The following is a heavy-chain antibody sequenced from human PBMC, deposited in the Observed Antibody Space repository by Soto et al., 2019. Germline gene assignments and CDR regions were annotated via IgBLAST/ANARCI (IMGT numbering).Heavy chain of an antibody. Sequence: PGGSLRLSCAASGFTFSSYAMHWVRQAPGKGLEWVAVISYDGSNKYYADSVKGRFTISRDNSKNTLYLQMNSLRVEDAATYYCVKGSSIWYRKIDYWGQGTPVTV. V-gene: IGHV3-30-3*01. CDR3: VKGSSIWYRKIDY. J-gene: IGHJ4*02. D-gene: IGHD6-13*01. CDR1: GFTFSSYA. CDR2: ISYDGSNK.